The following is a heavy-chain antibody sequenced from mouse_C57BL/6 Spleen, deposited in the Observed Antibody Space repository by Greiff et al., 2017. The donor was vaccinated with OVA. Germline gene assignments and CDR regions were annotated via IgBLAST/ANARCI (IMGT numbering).Heavy chain of an antibody. V-gene: IGHV5-4*01. CDR3: ARDGHYGSSSFAY. CDR2: ISDGGSYT. J-gene: IGHJ3*01. Sequence: EVMLVESGGGLVKPGGSLKLSCAASGFTFSSYAMSWVRQTPEKRLEWVATISDGGSYTYYPDNVKGRFTISRDNAKNNLYLQMSQLKSEDTAMYYCARDGHYGSSSFAYWGQGTLVTVSA. D-gene: IGHD1-1*01. CDR1: GFTFSSYA.